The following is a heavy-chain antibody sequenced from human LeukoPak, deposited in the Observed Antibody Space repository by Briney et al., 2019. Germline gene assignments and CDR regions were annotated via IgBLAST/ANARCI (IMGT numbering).Heavy chain of an antibody. CDR1: GFTFSSYA. CDR3: ASTPDSSGSDY. V-gene: IGHV3-21*01. D-gene: IGHD3-22*01. J-gene: IGHJ4*02. CDR2: ISSSSSYI. Sequence: PGRSLRLSCAASGFTFSSYAMNWVRQAPGKGLEWVSSISSSSSYIYYADSVKGRFTISRDNAKNSLYLQMNSLRAEDTAVYYCASTPDSSGSDYWGQGTLVTVSS.